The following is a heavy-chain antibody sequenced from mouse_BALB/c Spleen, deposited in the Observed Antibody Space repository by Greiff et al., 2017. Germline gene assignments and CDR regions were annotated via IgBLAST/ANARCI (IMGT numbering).Heavy chain of an antibody. CDR3: ARSYGSSWGYYFDY. CDR2: ISYSGST. CDR1: GDSITSGY. J-gene: IGHJ2*01. D-gene: IGHD1-1*01. V-gene: IGHV3-8*02. Sequence: EVKLMESGPSLVKPSQTLSLTCSVTGDSITSGYWNWIRKFPGNKLEYMGYISYSGSTYYNPSLKSRISITRDTSKNQYYLQLNSVTTEDTATYDCARSYGSSWGYYFDYWGQGTTLTVSS.